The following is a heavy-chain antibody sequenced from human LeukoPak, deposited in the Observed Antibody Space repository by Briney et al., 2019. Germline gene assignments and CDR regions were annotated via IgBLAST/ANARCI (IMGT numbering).Heavy chain of an antibody. Sequence: GRSLRLSCAASGFTFSSYAMHWVRQAPGKGLEWVAVISYDGSNKYYADSVKGRFTISRDNSKNTLYLQMNSLRAEDTAVYYCARDLYCGGDCYSGESDYWGQGTLVTVSS. V-gene: IGHV3-30-3*01. CDR2: ISYDGSNK. J-gene: IGHJ4*02. CDR1: GFTFSSYA. CDR3: ARDLYCGGDCYSGESDY. D-gene: IGHD2-21*02.